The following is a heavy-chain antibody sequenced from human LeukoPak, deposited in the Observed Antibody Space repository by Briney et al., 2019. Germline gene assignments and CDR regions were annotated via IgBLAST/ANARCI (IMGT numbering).Heavy chain of an antibody. J-gene: IGHJ1*01. CDR1: GFTFSNAW. V-gene: IGHV3-15*04. CDR3: TTPPWGGAD. Sequence: GGSLRLSCAASGFTFSNAWMSWVRQAPGKGLGWVGRIERKTDGGTTEYAAPVKGRFTISRDDSKNTLYLQMNSLKTEDTAVYYCTTPPWGGADWGQGTLDSLSS. CDR2: IERKTDGGTT. D-gene: IGHD3-10*01.